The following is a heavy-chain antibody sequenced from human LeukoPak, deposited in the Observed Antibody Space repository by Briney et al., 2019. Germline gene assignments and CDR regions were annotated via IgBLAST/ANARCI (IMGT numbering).Heavy chain of an antibody. Sequence: ASVKVSCKASGYTFTSYGISWVRQAPGQGLEWMGWISAYNGNTNYAQKLQGRVTMTTDTSTSTAYMELRSLRSDDTAVYYCARTGDPSGYYYYGMDVWGQGTTVTVSS. CDR3: ARTGDPSGYYYYGMDV. D-gene: IGHD2-21*02. CDR1: GYTFTSYG. V-gene: IGHV1-18*01. J-gene: IGHJ6*02. CDR2: ISAYNGNT.